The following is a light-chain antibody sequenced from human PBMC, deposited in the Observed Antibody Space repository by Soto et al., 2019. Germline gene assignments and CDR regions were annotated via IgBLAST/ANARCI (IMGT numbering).Light chain of an antibody. CDR2: GAS. V-gene: IGKV3-15*01. Sequence: EIVMTQSPATLSVSPGERATLSCRASQSVSSNLAWYQQKPGQAPRLLIYGASTRATGIPARFSGSGSGTDFTLTITRLEPEDSAVYYCQQRSNWPLAFGGGTKVDI. CDR3: QQRSNWPLA. J-gene: IGKJ4*01. CDR1: QSVSSN.